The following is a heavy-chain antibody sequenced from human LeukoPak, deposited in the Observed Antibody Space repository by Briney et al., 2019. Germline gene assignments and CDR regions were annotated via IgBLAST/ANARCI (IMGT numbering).Heavy chain of an antibody. D-gene: IGHD3-3*01. V-gene: IGHV3-15*01. J-gene: IGHJ5*02. CDR3: TRDFWSGYSIDP. CDR1: GFTFSNAW. Sequence: GGSLRLPCAAPGFTFSNAWMSWVRQAPGKGLEWVGRIKSKTDGGTTDYAAPVKGRFTISRDDSKNTLYPQMNSLKTEDTAVYYCTRDFWSGYSIDPWGQGTLVTVSS. CDR2: IKSKTDGGTT.